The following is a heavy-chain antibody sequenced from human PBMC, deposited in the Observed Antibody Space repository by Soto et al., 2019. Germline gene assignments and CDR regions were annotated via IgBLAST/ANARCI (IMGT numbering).Heavy chain of an antibody. CDR3: AKDPYSSSYQWLVPGSVFGY. CDR1: GFTFSSYA. D-gene: IGHD6-19*01. CDR2: ISGSGGST. Sequence: GGSLRLSCAASGFTFSSYAMSWVRQAPGKGLEWVSAISGSGGSTYYADSVKGRFTISRDNSKNTLFLQMNSLRAEDTAVYYCAKDPYSSSYQWLVPGSVFGYWGQGTLVTVSS. V-gene: IGHV3-23*01. J-gene: IGHJ4*02.